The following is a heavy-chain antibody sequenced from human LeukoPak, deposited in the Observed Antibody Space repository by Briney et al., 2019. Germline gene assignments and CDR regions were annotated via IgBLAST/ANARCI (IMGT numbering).Heavy chain of an antibody. J-gene: IGHJ3*02. CDR1: GGSVSSYD. V-gene: IGHV4-59*08. D-gene: IGHD1-26*01. Sequence: SETLSPTCIVSGGSVSSYDWSWIRQPPGKGLEWIGYIYSSGSTNSNPSLKSRVTISVDTSKSQFSLKMTSVTAADTAVYYCARQGFGGRAFDIRGQGTMVTVSS. CDR2: IYSSGST. CDR3: ARQGFGGRAFDI.